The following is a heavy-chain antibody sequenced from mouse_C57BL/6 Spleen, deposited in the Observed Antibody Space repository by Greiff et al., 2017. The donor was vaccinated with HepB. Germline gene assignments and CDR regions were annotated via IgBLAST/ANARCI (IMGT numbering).Heavy chain of an antibody. J-gene: IGHJ1*03. D-gene: IGHD1-1*01. CDR3: ARYAGYYGSSYWYFDV. CDR1: GYSITSDY. V-gene: IGHV3-8*01. Sequence: EVMLVESGPGLAKPSQTLSLTCSVTGYSITSDYWNWIRKFPGNKLEYMGYISYSGSTYYNPSLKSRISITRDTSKNQYYLQLNSVTTEDTATYYCARYAGYYGSSYWYFDVWGTGTTVTVSS. CDR2: ISYSGST.